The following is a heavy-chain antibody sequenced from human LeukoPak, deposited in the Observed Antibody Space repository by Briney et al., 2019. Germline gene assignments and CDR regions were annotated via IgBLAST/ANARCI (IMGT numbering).Heavy chain of an antibody. Sequence: GGSLRLSCAASGFTFSSYAINWVRQAPGKGLEWVSAVSGSGDSTYCADSVKGRFTISRDNSKSTLYLQMNSLRAEDTAVYYCAKGYGLTYYYYMDVWGKGTTVTVSS. CDR2: VSGSGDST. D-gene: IGHD1-14*01. CDR3: AKGYGLTYYYYMDV. J-gene: IGHJ6*03. CDR1: GFTFSSYA. V-gene: IGHV3-23*01.